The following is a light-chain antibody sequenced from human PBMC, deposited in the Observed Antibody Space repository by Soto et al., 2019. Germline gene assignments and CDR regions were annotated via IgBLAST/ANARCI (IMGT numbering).Light chain of an antibody. Sequence: QSVLTQPPSASGTPGQRVTISCSGSTSGLEIKILNWYQHLPGKAPKLLIYKNDQRPSVVPDRFSGSKSGTSASLAISGLRSEDEALYHCATWDDSLTGLVFGGGTQLTVL. V-gene: IGLV1-44*01. CDR3: ATWDDSLTGLV. CDR1: TSGLEIKI. CDR2: KND. J-gene: IGLJ7*01.